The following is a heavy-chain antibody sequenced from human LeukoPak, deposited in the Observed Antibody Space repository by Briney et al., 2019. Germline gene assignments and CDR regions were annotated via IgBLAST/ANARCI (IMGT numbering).Heavy chain of an antibody. CDR3: ARDPDYYDSSGYELYY. D-gene: IGHD3-22*01. V-gene: IGHV3-33*01. CDR2: IWYDGSNK. Sequence: PGGSPRLSCAASGFTFSSYGMHWVRQAPGKGLEWVAVIWYDGSNKYYADSVKGRFTISRDNSKNTLYLQMNSLRAEDTAVYYCARDPDYYDSSGYELYYWGQGTLVTVSS. J-gene: IGHJ4*02. CDR1: GFTFSSYG.